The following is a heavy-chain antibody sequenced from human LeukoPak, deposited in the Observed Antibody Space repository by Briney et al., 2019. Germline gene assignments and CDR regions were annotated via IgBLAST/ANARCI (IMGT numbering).Heavy chain of an antibody. CDR3: ARDWNRYAY. CDR2: FSCSGST. CDR1: GGSISSCTYS. D-gene: IGHD1-1*01. Sequence: SETLSLTCSVSGGSISSCTYSWGWIRQPPGKGLEWIGSFSCSGSTYYNPSLKSRVTISVDTSKSQFSLYMDSVTAADTAVYYCARDWNRYAYWGQGTLVTVFS. J-gene: IGHJ4*02. V-gene: IGHV4-39*07.